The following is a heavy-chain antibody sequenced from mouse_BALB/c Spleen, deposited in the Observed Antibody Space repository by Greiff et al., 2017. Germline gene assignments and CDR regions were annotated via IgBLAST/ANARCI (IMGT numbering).Heavy chain of an antibody. Sequence: VQLQQSGPGLVKPSQSLSLTCSVTGYSITSGYYWNWIRQFPGNKLEWMGYISYDGSNNYNPSLKNRISITRDTSKNQFFLKLNSVTTEDTATYYCAREYDYDGMDYWGQGTSVTGAS. CDR3: AREYDYDGMDY. V-gene: IGHV3-6*02. CDR2: ISYDGSN. J-gene: IGHJ4*01. CDR1: GYSITSGYY. D-gene: IGHD2-4*01.